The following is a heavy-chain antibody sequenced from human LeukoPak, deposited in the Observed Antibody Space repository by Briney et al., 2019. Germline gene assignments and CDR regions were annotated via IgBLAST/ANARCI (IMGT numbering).Heavy chain of an antibody. V-gene: IGHV1-69*01. D-gene: IGHD3-16*01. CDR1: GGTFSSYA. J-gene: IGHJ6*04. Sequence: GSSVKVSCKASGGTFSSYAISWVRQAPGQGLEWVGGIIPIFGTANYAQKFQGRVTITADESTSTAYMELSSLRSEDTAVYYCARARSFALGGYYYGMDVWGKGTTVTVSS. CDR3: ARARSFALGGYYYGMDV. CDR2: IIPIFGTA.